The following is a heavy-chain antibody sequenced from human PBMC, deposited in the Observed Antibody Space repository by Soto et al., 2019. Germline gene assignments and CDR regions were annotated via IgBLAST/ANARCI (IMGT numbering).Heavy chain of an antibody. CDR3: GRMDMVRGVISDL. D-gene: IGHD3-10*01. CDR2: IDYSGTT. J-gene: IGHJ5*02. V-gene: IGHV4-4*02. Sequence: PSETLSLTCAVSGASFSTNYWCIWLRQSPGGGLEWIGEIDYSGTTKYNPSLKSRVTISVDKSKNQLSLWLSSVTAADTAVYYCGRMDMVRGVISDLWGQGTLVTVSS. CDR1: GASFSTNYW.